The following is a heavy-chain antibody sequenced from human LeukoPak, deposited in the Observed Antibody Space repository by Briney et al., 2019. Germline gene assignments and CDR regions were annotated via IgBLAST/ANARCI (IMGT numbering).Heavy chain of an antibody. D-gene: IGHD3-3*01. J-gene: IGHJ6*02. CDR1: GFTFSSYA. CDR3: AGTYWSGYYFFLLNYYGMDV. Sequence: PGGSLRLSCAASGFTFSSYAMSWVRQAPGKGLEWVSAISGSGSTIYYADSVKGRFTISRDNAKNSLYLQMNSLRAEDTAVYYCAGTYWSGYYFFLLNYYGMDVWGQGTTVTVSS. CDR2: ISGSGSTI. V-gene: IGHV3-23*01.